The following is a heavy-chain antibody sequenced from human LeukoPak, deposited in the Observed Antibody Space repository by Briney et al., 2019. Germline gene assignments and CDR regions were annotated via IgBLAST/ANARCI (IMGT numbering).Heavy chain of an antibody. CDR2: INSDGSSP. J-gene: IGHJ6*02. D-gene: IGHD6-19*01. CDR1: GFTFSTYW. CDR3: ARWGSSGWYPMDV. V-gene: IGHV3-74*01. Sequence: GGALRLSCAASGFTFSTYWMHWVRPAPGKGPGWVSCINSDGSSPSYADSVKGRFTISRDNAKNTVYLQKNSLRAEDTAVYYCARWGSSGWYPMDVWGQGTTVTVSS.